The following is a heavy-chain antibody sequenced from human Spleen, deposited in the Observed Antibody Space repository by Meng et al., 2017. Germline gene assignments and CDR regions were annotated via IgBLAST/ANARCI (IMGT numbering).Heavy chain of an antibody. CDR1: GGSISSRSYY. Sequence: SETLSLTCTVSGGSISSRSYYWGWIRQPPGQGLEWIGTIYYSGSAYYNPSLKSRVTISVDTSKNEFSLKLTSVTAADTAVYYCARVDSSGWRPIDYWGQGTLVTVSS. V-gene: IGHV4-39*07. D-gene: IGHD6-19*01. CDR3: ARVDSSGWRPIDY. CDR2: IYYSGSA. J-gene: IGHJ4*02.